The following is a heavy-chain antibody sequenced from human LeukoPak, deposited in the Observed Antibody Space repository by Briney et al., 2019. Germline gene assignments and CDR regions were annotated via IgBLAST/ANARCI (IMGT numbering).Heavy chain of an antibody. CDR3: ARALSSSWYYFDY. Sequence: ASVKVSCKASGYTFSSYTINWVRQAPGQGLEWMGWISTNTGNPTYAQGFTGRFVFSLDTSVSTAYLQISSLKAEDTAVYSCARALSSSWYYFDYWGQGTLVTVSS. CDR2: ISTNTGNP. D-gene: IGHD6-13*01. V-gene: IGHV7-4-1*02. CDR1: GYTFSSYT. J-gene: IGHJ4*02.